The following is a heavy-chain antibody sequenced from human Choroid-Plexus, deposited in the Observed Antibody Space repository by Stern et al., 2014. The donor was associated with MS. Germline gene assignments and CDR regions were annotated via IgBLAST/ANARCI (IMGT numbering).Heavy chain of an antibody. CDR3: ARVDNTIYGIVTQRGSGMDV. Sequence: EVQLVESGGGLVQPGGSLTISCTAAGFTFGNYWMTWVRQAPGKGLEWVATIKEDGTKKNYVDSVKGRFTISRDNARNSLYLQMNSLRVEDTALYYCARVDNTIYGIVTQRGSGMDVWGQGTTVIVSS. D-gene: IGHD3-3*01. J-gene: IGHJ6*02. V-gene: IGHV3-7*01. CDR2: IKEDGTKK. CDR1: GFTFGNYW.